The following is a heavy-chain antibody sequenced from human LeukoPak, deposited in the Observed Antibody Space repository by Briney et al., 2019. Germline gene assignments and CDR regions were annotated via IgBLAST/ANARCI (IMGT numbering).Heavy chain of an antibody. CDR1: GDSVSSNSAA. J-gene: IGHJ4*02. D-gene: IGHD5-18*01. CDR2: TYYRSKWYN. Sequence: SQTLSLTCAISGDSVSSNSAAWNWIRQSPSRGLEWLGRTYYRSKWYNDYAVSVKSRITINPDTSKNQFSLQLNSVTPEDSVVYYCAGGLGYSYGMYYFDYWGQGTLVTVSS. CDR3: AGGLGYSYGMYYFDY. V-gene: IGHV6-1*01.